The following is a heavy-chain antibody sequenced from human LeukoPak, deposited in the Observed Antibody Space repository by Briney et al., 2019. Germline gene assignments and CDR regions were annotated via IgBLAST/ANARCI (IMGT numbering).Heavy chain of an antibody. CDR1: GFTFSSYA. CDR3: ARDRDGTTSTFDY. CDR2: ISYDGSNK. D-gene: IGHD5-24*01. J-gene: IGHJ4*02. Sequence: GGTLGLSCAASGFTFSSYAMHWVRQAPGKGLEWVAVISYDGSNKYYADSVKGRFTISRDNSKNTLYLQMNSLRAEDTAVYYCARDRDGTTSTFDYWGQGTLVTVSS. V-gene: IGHV3-30*01.